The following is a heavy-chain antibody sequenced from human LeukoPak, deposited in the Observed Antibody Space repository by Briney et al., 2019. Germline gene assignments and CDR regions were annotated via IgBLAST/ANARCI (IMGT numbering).Heavy chain of an antibody. V-gene: IGHV3-23*01. J-gene: IGHJ4*02. CDR2: ISGSGGST. CDR3: GKGLTMVRGVIIIGYFDY. Sequence: GGSLRLSCAASGFTFSSYAMSWVRQAPGKGLEWVSAISGSGGSTYYADSVKGRFTISRDNSKNTLYLQMNSLRAEDTAVYYCGKGLTMVRGVIIIGYFDYWGQGTLGTVSS. CDR1: GFTFSSYA. D-gene: IGHD3-10*01.